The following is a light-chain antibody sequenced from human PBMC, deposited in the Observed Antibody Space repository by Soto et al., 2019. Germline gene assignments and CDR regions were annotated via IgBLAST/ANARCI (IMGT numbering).Light chain of an antibody. CDR2: KNN. J-gene: IGLJ2*01. Sequence: QSVLTQPPSASGTPGQRVTISCSGSSSNIGSNYVYWYQQLPGTAPKLLLYKNNQPPSGVPDRFSGSKSGTSASLAISGLGSEDEADYYCAAWDDSLSDLFGGGTKLTVL. CDR1: SSNIGSNY. V-gene: IGLV1-47*01. CDR3: AAWDDSLSDL.